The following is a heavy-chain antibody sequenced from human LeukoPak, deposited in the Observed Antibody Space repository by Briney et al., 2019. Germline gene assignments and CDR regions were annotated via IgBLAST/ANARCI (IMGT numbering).Heavy chain of an antibody. J-gene: IGHJ6*02. Sequence: GGSLRLSCAASGFTFSSYAMRWVRQAPGKGLEWVSAISGSGGSTYYADSVKGRFTISRDNSKSTLYLQMNSLRAEDTAVYYCARFVGFYGMDVWGQRTTVTVSS. CDR2: ISGSGGST. CDR3: ARFVGFYGMDV. D-gene: IGHD3-16*02. V-gene: IGHV3-23*01. CDR1: GFTFSSYA.